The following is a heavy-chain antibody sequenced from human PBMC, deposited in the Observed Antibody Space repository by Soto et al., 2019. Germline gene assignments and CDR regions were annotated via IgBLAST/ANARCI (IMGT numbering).Heavy chain of an antibody. CDR3: ARDPYYYDSSGYYGGWFDP. CDR1: GGSFSGYY. D-gene: IGHD3-22*01. V-gene: IGHV4-34*01. CDR2: INHSGST. J-gene: IGHJ5*02. Sequence: SETLSLTCAVYGGSFSGYYWSWIRQPPGKGLEWIGEINHSGSTNYNPSLKSRVTISVDTSKNQFSLKLSSVTAADTAVYYCARDPYYYDSSGYYGGWFDPWGQGTLVTVSS.